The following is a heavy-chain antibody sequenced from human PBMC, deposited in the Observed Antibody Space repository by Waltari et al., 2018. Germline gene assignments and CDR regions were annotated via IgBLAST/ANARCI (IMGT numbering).Heavy chain of an antibody. CDR1: GFSLSHYG. D-gene: IGHD3-16*01. CDR3: AKDAFGNTYMDH. Sequence: QLQLVESGGGVVQPGKSLRLSCAASGFSLSHYGRHWVRQAPGRGGGWVELLWLEGGDEYYADSVRGRFTIARDNSKNLLYLHMDSLRVDDTAVYYCAKDAFGNTYMDHWGQGTLVTVSS. CDR2: LWLEGGDE. V-gene: IGHV3-30*18. J-gene: IGHJ4*02.